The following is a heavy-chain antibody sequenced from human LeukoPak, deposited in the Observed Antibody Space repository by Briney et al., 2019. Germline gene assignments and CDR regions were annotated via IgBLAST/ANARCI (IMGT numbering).Heavy chain of an antibody. CDR2: ITGSGSFV. CDR3: ASTISMVRGVIRYFDY. Sequence: TGGSLRLSCAVSGFIFNNYIMNWVRQAPGKGLEWVSSITGSGSFVYYADSVKGQFTISRDNAKNSLFLQMNSLRAEDTAVYYCASTISMVRGVIRYFDYWGQGTLVTVSS. D-gene: IGHD3-10*01. V-gene: IGHV3-21*01. J-gene: IGHJ4*02. CDR1: GFIFNNYI.